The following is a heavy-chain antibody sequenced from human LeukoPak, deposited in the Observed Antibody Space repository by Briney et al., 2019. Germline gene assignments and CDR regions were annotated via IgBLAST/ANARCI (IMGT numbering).Heavy chain of an antibody. J-gene: IGHJ2*01. CDR2: IYYSGST. CDR3: ARGVTMIVVVIHDWYFDL. Sequence: SETLSLTCTVSGGSISSGGYYWSWIRQHPGKGLEWIGYIYYSGSTYYNPSLKSRVTISVDTSKTQFSLKLTSVTAADTAVYYCARGVTMIVVVIHDWYFDLWGRGTLVTVSS. D-gene: IGHD3-22*01. V-gene: IGHV4-31*03. CDR1: GGSISSGGYY.